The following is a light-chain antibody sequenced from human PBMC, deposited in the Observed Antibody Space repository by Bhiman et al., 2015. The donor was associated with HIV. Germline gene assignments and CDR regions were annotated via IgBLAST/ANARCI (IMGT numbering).Light chain of an antibody. J-gene: IGLJ3*02. CDR3: AAWDDSPSGLTWV. CDR1: SSNIGKKY. V-gene: IGLV1-47*01. Sequence: QSVVTQPPSVSGTPGQGVTISCSGSSSNIGKKYVYWYQQLPGATPTLLIYRNILRPSGVPDRFSASKSGTSAYLAISGLQPGDEGLYICAAWDDSPSGLTWVFGGGTYVTVL. CDR2: RNI.